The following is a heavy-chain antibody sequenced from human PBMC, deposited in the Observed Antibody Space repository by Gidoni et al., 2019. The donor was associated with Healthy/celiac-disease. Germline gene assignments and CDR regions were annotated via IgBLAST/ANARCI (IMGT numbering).Heavy chain of an antibody. Sequence: EVQLLESGGGLVQPGGSLRLSCAASGFSFSSYAMSWVRQAPGKGLEWVSAISGNGDRIKYADSVKGRFTISRDNSKNTLYLQMNSLRAEDTAVYYCAKDQGLLWFGEFDPWGQGILVTVSS. CDR3: AKDQGLLWFGEFDP. V-gene: IGHV3-23*01. J-gene: IGHJ5*02. CDR1: GFSFSSYA. CDR2: ISGNGDRI. D-gene: IGHD3-10*01.